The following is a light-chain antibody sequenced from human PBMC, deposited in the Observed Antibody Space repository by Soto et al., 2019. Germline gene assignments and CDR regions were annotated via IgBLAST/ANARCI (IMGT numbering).Light chain of an antibody. V-gene: IGLV2-14*01. Sequence: QSALTQPASVSGSPGQSITISCTGTSSDVGGYNYVSWYQQHPGKAPKLMIYDVSNRLSGVSNRLSGSKSGNTASLPISGLQAEDEDDYYCSSYTSSSTLVVFGGGTKLTVL. CDR1: SSDVGGYNY. CDR2: DVS. CDR3: SSYTSSSTLVV. J-gene: IGLJ2*01.